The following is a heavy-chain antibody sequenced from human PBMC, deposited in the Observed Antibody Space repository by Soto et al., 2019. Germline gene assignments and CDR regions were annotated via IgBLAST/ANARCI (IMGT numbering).Heavy chain of an antibody. D-gene: IGHD3-10*02. CDR3: VRDRDLYRDMFHADL. V-gene: IGHV3-48*02. J-gene: IGHJ4*01. CDR2: ITIRTGNV. Sequence: GGSLRLSCAASGFTFSSYWMHWVRQAPGKGLEWLAYITIRTGNVLYADSVRGRFTISADNAENSVILQMNSLRDEDSAVYFCVRDRDLYRDMFHADLWGQGTLVTVSS. CDR1: GFTFSSYW.